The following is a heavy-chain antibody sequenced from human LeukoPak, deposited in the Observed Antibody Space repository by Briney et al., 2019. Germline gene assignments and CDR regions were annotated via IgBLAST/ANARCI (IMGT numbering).Heavy chain of an antibody. CDR3: AREATVTT. D-gene: IGHD4-11*01. CDR2: ISYDGSNK. J-gene: IGHJ4*02. CDR1: GFTFSSYA. Sequence: GGSLRLSCAASGFTFSSYAMHWVRQAPGKGLEWVAVISYDGSNKYYADSVKGRFTISRDNSKNTLYLQMNSLRAEDTAVYYCAREATVTTWGQGTLVTVSS. V-gene: IGHV3-30-3*01.